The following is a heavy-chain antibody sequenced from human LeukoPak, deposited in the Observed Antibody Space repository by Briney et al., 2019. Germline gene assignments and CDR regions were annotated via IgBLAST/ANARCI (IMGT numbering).Heavy chain of an antibody. CDR3: ARGVVGVQDAFES. D-gene: IGHD1-26*01. V-gene: IGHV1-46*01. J-gene: IGHJ3*02. CDR2: INPSGGST. Sequence: ASVKVSCKASGYTFTGYYMPWVRQAPGQGLKWMGIINPSGGSTSYAQKFQGRVTITAGTSTNTVYMELSSLRSEDTAVYYCARGVVGVQDAFESWGQGTMVTVSS. CDR1: GYTFTGYY.